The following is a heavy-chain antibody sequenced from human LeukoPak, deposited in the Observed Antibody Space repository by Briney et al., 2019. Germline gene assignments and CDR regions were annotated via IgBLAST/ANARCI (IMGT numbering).Heavy chain of an antibody. Sequence: GGSLRLSCAASGFTFSSHWVHWVRQAPGKGLVWVSHINNDGRSTRYADSVKGRFTISRDNAKNTVYLQMNSLRVEDTAVYYCARDSNTDWCFDLWGRGTLVTVSS. CDR2: INNDGRST. V-gene: IGHV3-74*01. CDR3: ARDSNTDWCFDL. CDR1: GFTFSSHW. D-gene: IGHD2-8*02. J-gene: IGHJ2*01.